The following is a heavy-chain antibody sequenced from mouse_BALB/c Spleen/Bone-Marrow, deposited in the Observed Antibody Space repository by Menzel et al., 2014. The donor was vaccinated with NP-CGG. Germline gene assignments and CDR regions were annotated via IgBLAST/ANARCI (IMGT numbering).Heavy chain of an antibody. V-gene: IGHV1-87*01. CDR1: GYTLTSYW. D-gene: IGHD2-4*01. CDR2: IYPGDGDT. J-gene: IGHJ4*01. Sequence: QVQLQQSGAELARPGASVKLSCKASGYTLTSYWMQWVKQRPGQGLEWIGAIYPGDGDTRHTQKFKGKATLTADKSSSTAYMQLSSLASEDSAVYYCARTTMITTGGYYAVDYWGQGTSVTVSS. CDR3: ARTTMITTGGYYAVDY.